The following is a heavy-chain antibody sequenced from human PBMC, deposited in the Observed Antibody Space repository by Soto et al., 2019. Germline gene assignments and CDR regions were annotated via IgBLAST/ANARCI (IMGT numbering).Heavy chain of an antibody. CDR3: ARRSSGWFFDY. Sequence: EVQLLESGGGLVQPGGSLRLSCAASGFTFSSYAMSWVRQAPGKGLEWVSAISGSGGSTYYADSVKGRVTISRDNSKNTLYLPMHSLKAEDTAVYYCARRSSGWFFDYWGQGSLVSVSP. D-gene: IGHD6-19*01. J-gene: IGHJ4*02. CDR2: ISGSGGST. CDR1: GFTFSSYA. V-gene: IGHV3-23*01.